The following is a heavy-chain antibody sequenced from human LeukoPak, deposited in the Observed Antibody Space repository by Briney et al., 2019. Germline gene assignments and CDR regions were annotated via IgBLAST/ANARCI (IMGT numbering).Heavy chain of an antibody. J-gene: IGHJ4*02. CDR2: IYYSGIT. Sequence: SETLSLICTVSGGSISSYYWSWIRQPPGKGLDWIGSIYYSGITNYNPSLKSRVTISVDTSKNQFSLKLSSVTAADTATYYCARHHIKLRWSSGWYYFNNWGQGTLVTVSS. V-gene: IGHV4-59*08. CDR1: GGSISSYY. CDR3: ARHHIKLRWSSGWYYFNN. D-gene: IGHD6-19*01.